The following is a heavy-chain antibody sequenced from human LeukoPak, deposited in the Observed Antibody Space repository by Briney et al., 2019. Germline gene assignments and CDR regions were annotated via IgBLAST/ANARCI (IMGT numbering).Heavy chain of an antibody. V-gene: IGHV3-33*01. J-gene: IGHJ4*02. CDR1: GFTFRNYG. Sequence: PGGSLRLSCEASGFTFRNYGMHWVRQAPGKGLDWVGVIWFDGSNRYYADSVKGRFTISRDNSKNTLQLQVNSVRAEDTAVYYCARDTSGYYDYWGQGALVTVSS. CDR2: IWFDGSNR. CDR3: ARDTSGYYDY. D-gene: IGHD2-15*01.